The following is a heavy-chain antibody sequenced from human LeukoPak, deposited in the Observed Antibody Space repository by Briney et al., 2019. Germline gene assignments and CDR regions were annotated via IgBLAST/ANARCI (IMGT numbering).Heavy chain of an antibody. Sequence: GGSLRLSCAASGFTFSSYGMHWVRQAPGKGLEWVAVISYDGSNKYYADSVKGRFTISRDNSKNTLYLQMNSLRAEDTAVYYCAKGDSGYYYVAMDYFDYWGQGTLVTVSS. D-gene: IGHD3-22*01. V-gene: IGHV3-30*18. CDR3: AKGDSGYYYVAMDYFDY. CDR2: ISYDGSNK. J-gene: IGHJ4*02. CDR1: GFTFSSYG.